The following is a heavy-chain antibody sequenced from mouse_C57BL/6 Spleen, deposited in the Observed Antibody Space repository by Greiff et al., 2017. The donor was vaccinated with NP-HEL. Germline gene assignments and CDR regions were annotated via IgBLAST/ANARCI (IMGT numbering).Heavy chain of an antibody. CDR1: GYTFTSYW. V-gene: IGHV1-72*01. CDR2: IDPNSGGT. CDR3: ARSCYDGYYVDGDY. Sequence: QVQLKQPGAELVKPGASVKLSCKASGYTFTSYWMHWVKQRPGRGLEWIGRIDPNSGGTKNNEKFKSKATLTVDKPSSTAYMQLSSLTSEDSAVYYCARSCYDGYYVDGDYWGQGTSVTVSS. D-gene: IGHD2-3*01. J-gene: IGHJ4*01.